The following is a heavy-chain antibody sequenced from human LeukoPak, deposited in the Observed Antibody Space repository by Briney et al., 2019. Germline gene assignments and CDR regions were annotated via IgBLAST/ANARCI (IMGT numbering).Heavy chain of an antibody. CDR2: FFYSGRT. CDR1: GGSISGSSYY. D-gene: IGHD1-26*01. CDR3: ARNAGATLSLTPIDC. J-gene: IGHJ4*02. V-gene: IGHV4-39*01. Sequence: PSETLSLTCTVSGGSISGSSYYWGWIRQPPGKGLEWIGSFFYSGRTYYNPSLKSRVTISADTSKNQFSLKLSSVTAAGTAVYYCARNAGATLSLTPIDCWGQGTLVTVSS.